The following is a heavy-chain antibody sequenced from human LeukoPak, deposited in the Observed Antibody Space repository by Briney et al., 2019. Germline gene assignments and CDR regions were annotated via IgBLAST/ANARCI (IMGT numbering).Heavy chain of an antibody. D-gene: IGHD2-2*01. CDR1: GFTFSSYG. Sequence: EGSLRLSCAASGFTFSSYGMHWVRQAPGKGLEWVALISYDGSYKYYVDSVKGRFTISRDNSENTLYLQMNSLRAEDTAVYYCARLKLLWSNYFDYWGQGTLVTVSS. J-gene: IGHJ4*02. CDR3: ARLKLLWSNYFDY. V-gene: IGHV3-30*03. CDR2: ISYDGSYK.